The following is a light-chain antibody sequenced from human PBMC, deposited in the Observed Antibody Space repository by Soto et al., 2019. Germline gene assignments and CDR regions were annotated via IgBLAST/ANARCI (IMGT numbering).Light chain of an antibody. CDR3: QQYGNSPIT. Sequence: ETVLTQSPGTLSLCPGERATLSCRASQSVSASYLAWHQQKPGQAPRLLIYGASTRATGIPDRFSGSGSGTDFTLAISRLEPEDFAVYYCQQYGNSPITFGQGTQREIK. CDR1: QSVSASY. J-gene: IGKJ5*01. V-gene: IGKV3-20*01. CDR2: GAS.